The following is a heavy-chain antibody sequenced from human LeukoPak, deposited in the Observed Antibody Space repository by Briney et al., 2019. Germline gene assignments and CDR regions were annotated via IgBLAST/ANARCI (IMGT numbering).Heavy chain of an antibody. CDR1: GASISSSHW. Sequence: SETLSLTCAVSGASISSSHWWSWVRQPPRKGLEWIGEIYHGGSTNCNPSLKGRVTISVDRSNNQFSLRLTSVTAADTAVYYCASSIAAAGTGYWGQGTLVTVSS. CDR2: IYHGGST. D-gene: IGHD6-13*01. J-gene: IGHJ4*02. V-gene: IGHV4-4*02. CDR3: ASSIAAAGTGY.